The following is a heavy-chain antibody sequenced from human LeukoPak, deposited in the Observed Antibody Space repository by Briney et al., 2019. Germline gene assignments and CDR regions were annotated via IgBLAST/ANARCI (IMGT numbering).Heavy chain of an antibody. Sequence: GGALRLSCAASGFTFSSYAMSWGRQAPGKGPEGGSAISGSGGSTYYADSVKGRFTISRDNSKNTLYLQMNSLRAEDTAVYYCAKEQLAVAPGFDPWGQGTLVTVSS. CDR1: GFTFSSYA. D-gene: IGHD6-19*01. J-gene: IGHJ5*02. CDR3: AKEQLAVAPGFDP. CDR2: ISGSGGST. V-gene: IGHV3-23*01.